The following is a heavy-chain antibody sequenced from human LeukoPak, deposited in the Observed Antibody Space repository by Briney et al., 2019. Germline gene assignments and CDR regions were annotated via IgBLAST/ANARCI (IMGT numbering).Heavy chain of an antibody. CDR3: ARGGTLFTFFDS. J-gene: IGHJ4*02. CDR1: GGSISSDDYY. V-gene: IGHV4-61*02. Sequence: KPSQTLSLTCTESGGSISSDDYYWNCIRQPAGRGLEWIGRIYITGNTMYNPSLESRVRMSIDTSKNQVSLTVKSVTAADTAVYYCARGGTLFTFFDSWGQGTLVTVSS. CDR2: IYITGNT.